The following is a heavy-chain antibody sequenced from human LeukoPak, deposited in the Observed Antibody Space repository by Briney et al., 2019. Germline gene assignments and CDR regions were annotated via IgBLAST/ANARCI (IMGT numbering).Heavy chain of an antibody. Sequence: WGSLRLSCAASGFTFSSYAMHWVRQAPGKGLEWVAVISYDGSNKYYADSVKGRFTISRDNSKNTLYLQMNSLRAEDTAVYYCARDGEEGYCSSTSCYAEDFDYWGQGTLVTVSS. D-gene: IGHD2-2*01. CDR2: ISYDGSNK. CDR1: GFTFSSYA. V-gene: IGHV3-30*04. J-gene: IGHJ4*02. CDR3: ARDGEEGYCSSTSCYAEDFDY.